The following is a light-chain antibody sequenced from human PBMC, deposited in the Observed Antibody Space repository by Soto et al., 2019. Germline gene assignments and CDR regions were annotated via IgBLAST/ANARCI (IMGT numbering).Light chain of an antibody. Sequence: EIVMTQSPVTLSVSPGERVTLSCRASQSVSSNLAWYQQKPGQAPSLLIYGAFTRATGIPARFSGTGSETDFTLTISGLQSEDSAVYFCQQHNNWPFSFGQGTRLEIK. CDR1: QSVSSN. CDR2: GAF. J-gene: IGKJ5*01. CDR3: QQHNNWPFS. V-gene: IGKV3-15*01.